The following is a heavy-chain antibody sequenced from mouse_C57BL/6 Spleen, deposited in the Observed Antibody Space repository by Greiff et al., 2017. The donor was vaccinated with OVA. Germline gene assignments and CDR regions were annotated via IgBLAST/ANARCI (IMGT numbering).Heavy chain of an antibody. V-gene: IGHV14-2*01. CDR2: IDPEDGET. D-gene: IGHD1-1*01. CDR3: ARGTTVVVGDY. CDR1: GFNIKDYY. Sequence: EVKLMESGAELVKPGASVKLSCTASGFNIKDYYMHWVKQRTEQGLEWIGRIDPEDGETKYAPKFQGTATITADTSSNTAYLQLSSLTSEDTAVYYCARGTTVVVGDYWGQGTTLTVSS. J-gene: IGHJ2*01.